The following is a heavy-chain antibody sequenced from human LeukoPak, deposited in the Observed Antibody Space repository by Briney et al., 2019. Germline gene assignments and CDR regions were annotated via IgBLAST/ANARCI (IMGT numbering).Heavy chain of an antibody. V-gene: IGHV4-38-2*02. CDR3: ARDSRDSSDDY. CDR1: GYSISSGYY. J-gene: IGHJ4*02. D-gene: IGHD3-22*01. CDR2: IYHSGST. Sequence: SETLSLTCTVSGYSISSGYYWGWIRQPPGKGLEWIGSIYHSGSTYYNPSLKSRVTISVDTSKNQFSLKLSSVTAADTAVYYCARDSRDSSDDYWGQGTLVTVSS.